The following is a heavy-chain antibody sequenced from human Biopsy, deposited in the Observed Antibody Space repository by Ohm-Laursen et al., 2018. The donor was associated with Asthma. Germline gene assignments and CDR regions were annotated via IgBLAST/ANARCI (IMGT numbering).Heavy chain of an antibody. J-gene: IGHJ4*02. Sequence: GSLRLSCSASGFAVSSDHMFWVRQAPGQGLEWVSVIYSGGTSHTADSVRGRFTISRDYSKNTLYLQMHSLRAEDTAVYYCARGDSSNWSHCYFDYWGQGTLVTVSS. CDR2: IYSGGTS. V-gene: IGHV3-53*01. CDR3: ARGDSSNWSHCYFDY. CDR1: GFAVSSDH. D-gene: IGHD3-22*01.